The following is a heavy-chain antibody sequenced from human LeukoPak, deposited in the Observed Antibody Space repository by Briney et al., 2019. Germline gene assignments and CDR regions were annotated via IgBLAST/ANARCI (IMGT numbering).Heavy chain of an antibody. CDR3: ARWSTGVSRHSIVVVPAAIVDY. V-gene: IGHV3-11*01. J-gene: IGHJ4*02. CDR1: GFTFSDYY. D-gene: IGHD2-2*01. Sequence: PGGSLRLSCAASGFTFSDYYMSWIRQAPGKGLEWVSYISSSGSTIYYADSVKGRFTISRDNAKNSLYLQMNSLRAEDTAVYYCARWSTGVSRHSIVVVPAAIVDYWGQGTLVTVSS. CDR2: ISSSGSTI.